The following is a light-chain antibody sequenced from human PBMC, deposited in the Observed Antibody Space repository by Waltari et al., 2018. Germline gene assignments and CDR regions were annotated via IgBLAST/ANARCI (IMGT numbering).Light chain of an antibody. J-gene: IGKJ1*01. CDR1: QSVSSN. CDR3: QQYNNWPPWT. CDR2: GAS. V-gene: IGKV3-15*01. Sequence: PGERATLSCRASQSVSSNLAWYQQKPGQAPRLLIYGASTRATGIPARFSGSGSGTEFTLTISSLQSEDFAVYYCQQYNNWPPWTFGQGTKVEIK.